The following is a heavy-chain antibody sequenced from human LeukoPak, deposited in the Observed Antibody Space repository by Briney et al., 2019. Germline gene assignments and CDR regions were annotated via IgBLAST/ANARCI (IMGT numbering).Heavy chain of an antibody. V-gene: IGHV3-15*01. CDR2: IKSKTDGGTT. J-gene: IGHJ4*02. CDR1: GFTFSNAW. D-gene: IGHD3-22*01. CDR3: TTDRVVVIGPDFLFDY. Sequence: PGGSLRLSCAASGFTFSNAWMSWVRQAPGKGLEWVGRIKSKTDGGTTDYAAPVKGRFTISRDDSKNTLYLQMNSLKTEDTAVYYCTTDRVVVIGPDFLFDYWGQGTLVTVSS.